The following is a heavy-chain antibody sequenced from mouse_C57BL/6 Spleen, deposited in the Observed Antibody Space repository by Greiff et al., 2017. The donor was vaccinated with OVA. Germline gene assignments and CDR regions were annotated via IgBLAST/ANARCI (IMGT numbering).Heavy chain of an antibody. J-gene: IGHJ2*01. CDR3: ARGYYSNLYYFDY. D-gene: IGHD2-5*01. CDR2: ISDGGSYT. V-gene: IGHV5-4*03. CDR1: GFTFSSYA. Sequence: DVMLVESGGGLVKPGGSLKLSCAASGFTFSSYAMSWVRQTPEKRLEWVATISDGGSYTYYPDNVKGRFTISRDNAKNNLYLQMSHLKSEDTAMYYCARGYYSNLYYFDYWGQGTTLTVSS.